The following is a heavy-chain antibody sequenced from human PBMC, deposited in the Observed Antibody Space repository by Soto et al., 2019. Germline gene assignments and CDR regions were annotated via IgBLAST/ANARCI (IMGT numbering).Heavy chain of an antibody. CDR3: AKYGGGAYCDADCYSTRSRDFDY. J-gene: IGHJ4*02. Sequence: EVHVLDSGGGLVQPGGSLRLSCAASGFTFSSYVMNWVRQAPGKGLEWVSSISGSGISTYYADSVKGRFTISRDNSKNTVYLQMSRLRAEDTAVYYCAKYGGGAYCDADCYSTRSRDFDYWGRGTMVTVSS. D-gene: IGHD2-21*02. CDR2: ISGSGIST. V-gene: IGHV3-23*01. CDR1: GFTFSSYV.